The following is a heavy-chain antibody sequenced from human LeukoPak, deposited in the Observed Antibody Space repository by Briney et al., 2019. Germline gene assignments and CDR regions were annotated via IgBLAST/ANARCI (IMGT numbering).Heavy chain of an antibody. J-gene: IGHJ6*02. CDR1: GGSISSSSYY. V-gene: IGHV4-39*07. CDR3: ARDPLPGGYADTAMPLYGMDV. Sequence: SETLSLTCTVSGGSISSSSYYWGWIRQPPGKGLEWIGSIYYSGSTYYNPSLKSRVTISVDTSKNQFSLKLSSVTAADTAVYYCARDPLPGGYADTAMPLYGMDVWGQGTTVTVSS. D-gene: IGHD5-18*01. CDR2: IYYSGST.